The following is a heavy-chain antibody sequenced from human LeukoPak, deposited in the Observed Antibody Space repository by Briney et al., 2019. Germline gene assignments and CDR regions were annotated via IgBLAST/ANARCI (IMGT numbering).Heavy chain of an antibody. V-gene: IGHV4-59*01. D-gene: IGHD6-19*01. Sequence: PSETLSLTCTVSGGSISGYYWGWIRQPPRQGLDWSGYISYSIYYSGSTNYNPSLESRVTISLDTSKNQFSLKLTSVTAADTAVYYCARVLSGWPYQFDYWGQGTLVTVSS. J-gene: IGHJ4*02. CDR1: GGSISGYY. CDR2: ISYSIYYSGST. CDR3: ARVLSGWPYQFDY.